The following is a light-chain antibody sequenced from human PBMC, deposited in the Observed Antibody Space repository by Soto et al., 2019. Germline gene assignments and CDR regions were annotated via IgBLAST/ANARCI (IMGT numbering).Light chain of an antibody. CDR1: QSISSW. V-gene: IGKV1-5*03. Sequence: DIQMTQSPSTLSASVGDRVTITCRASQSISSWLAWYQQKPGKAPKLLIYKASSLESGVPSRFSGSGSGTEFTLTISSLQSEDSAVYYCQQYNSWTTITFGQGTRLEIK. J-gene: IGKJ5*01. CDR2: KAS. CDR3: QQYNSWTTIT.